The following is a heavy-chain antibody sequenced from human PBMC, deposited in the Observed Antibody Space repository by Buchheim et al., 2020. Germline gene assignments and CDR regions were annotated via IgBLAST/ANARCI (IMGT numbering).Heavy chain of an antibody. D-gene: IGHD3-3*01. J-gene: IGHJ5*02. Sequence: QVQLVQSGAEVKKPGSSVKVSCKASGGTFSSYAISWVRQAPGPGLEWMGGIIPILGTANYAQKFQGRVTITADTSTITAYMELSSLRSEDTAVYYCARVLDWSGYYLNRGWFDPWGQGTL. CDR3: ARVLDWSGYYLNRGWFDP. CDR2: IIPILGTA. V-gene: IGHV1-69*06. CDR1: GGTFSSYA.